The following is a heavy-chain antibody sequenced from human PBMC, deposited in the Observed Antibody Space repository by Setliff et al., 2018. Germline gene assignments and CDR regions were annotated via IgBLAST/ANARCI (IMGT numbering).Heavy chain of an antibody. Sequence: GSLRLSCAASGFNFNSAWMNWVRQVPGKGLEWVARIKTQTDDGTIDYAAPVKGRFTISRDDSKNTVYLQMNSLKTEDTAVYYCSRDLQGSGDYVVDYWGQGTLVTVSS. D-gene: IGHD4-17*01. J-gene: IGHJ4*02. CDR3: SRDLQGSGDYVVDY. CDR2: IKTQTDDGTI. CDR1: GFNFNSAW. V-gene: IGHV3-15*01.